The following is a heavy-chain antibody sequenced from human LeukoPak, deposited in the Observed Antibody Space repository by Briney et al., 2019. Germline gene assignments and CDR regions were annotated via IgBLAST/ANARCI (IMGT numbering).Heavy chain of an antibody. J-gene: IGHJ5*02. D-gene: IGHD3-10*01. CDR3: ARGMVRGVIYHWFDP. CDR2: ISAYNGNT. V-gene: IGHV1-18*01. CDR1: GYTFTSYG. Sequence: ASVKVSCKASGYTFTSYGISWVRQAPGQGLEWMGWISAYNGNTNYAQKLQGRVTMTTDTSTSTAYMELRSLRSDDTAVYYCARGMVRGVIYHWFDPWGQGTLVTVSS.